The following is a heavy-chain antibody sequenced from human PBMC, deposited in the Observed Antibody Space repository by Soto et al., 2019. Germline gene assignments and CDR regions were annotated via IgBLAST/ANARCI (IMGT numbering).Heavy chain of an antibody. V-gene: IGHV1-2*04. D-gene: IGHD1-7*01. CDR1: GYTFTGYY. CDR3: VSDGGEAEATRYNWNYDAFDI. Sequence: ASVKVSCKASGYTFTGYYMHWVRQAPGQGLEWMGWINPNSGGTNYAQKFQGWVTMNRDTSISTAYMELSRLRSDDTAVYYCVSDGGEAEATRYNWNYDAFDIWGQGTMVTVSS. CDR2: INPNSGGT. J-gene: IGHJ3*02.